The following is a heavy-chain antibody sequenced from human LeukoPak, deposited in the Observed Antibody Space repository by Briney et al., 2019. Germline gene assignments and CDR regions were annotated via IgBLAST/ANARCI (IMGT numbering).Heavy chain of an antibody. CDR2: ISSSSTYM. CDR1: GFTFSGYS. J-gene: IGHJ6*03. V-gene: IGHV3-21*04. D-gene: IGHD5-18*01. Sequence: GGSLRLSCAASGFTFSGYSMNWVRQAPGKGLEWVSSISSSSTYMYYADSVKGRFTISRDNAMNSLSLQMNSLRAEDTAVYYCAKGGYSNGRYYYYYMDVWGEGTTVTVSS. CDR3: AKGGYSNGRYYYYYMDV.